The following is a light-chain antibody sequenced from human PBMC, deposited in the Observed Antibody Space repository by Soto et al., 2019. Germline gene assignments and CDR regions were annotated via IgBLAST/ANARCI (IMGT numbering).Light chain of an antibody. CDR2: GAS. Sequence: EIVMTQSPATLSVSPGERATLSCRASQSVSSNLAWYQQKPGQAPRLLIYGASTRATGIPARFSGSGSGTEFTLPISSLQSEDFAVYYWQQYNNWPPTFGQGTRLEIK. J-gene: IGKJ5*01. CDR3: QQYNNWPPT. CDR1: QSVSSN. V-gene: IGKV3-15*01.